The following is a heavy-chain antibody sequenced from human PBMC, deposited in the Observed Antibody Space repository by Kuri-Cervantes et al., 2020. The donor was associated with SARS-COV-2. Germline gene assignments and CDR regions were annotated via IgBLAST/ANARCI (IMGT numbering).Heavy chain of an antibody. CDR2: ISANNGNT. J-gene: IGHJ4*02. V-gene: IGHV1-18*04. Sequence: SVKVSCKASGYTFNNYGISWVRQAPGQGLECMGWISANNGNTNYAQKLQGRVTMTTDTSTSTAYMELKSLRSDDTAVYQCARDRDYYDSGGYWGQGTLVTVSS. D-gene: IGHD3-22*01. CDR1: GYTFNNYG. CDR3: ARDRDYYDSGGY.